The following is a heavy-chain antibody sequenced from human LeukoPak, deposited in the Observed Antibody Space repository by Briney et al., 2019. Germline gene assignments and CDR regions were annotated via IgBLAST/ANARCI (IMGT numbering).Heavy chain of an antibody. CDR1: GFTVSSNY. D-gene: IGHD3-10*01. Sequence: GGSLRLSCAASGFTVSSNYMTWVRQAPGKGLEWVSIIYSGGSTYYADSVKGRFTISRDNSKNTLYLQMNSLRAEDTAVYYCARDWYYGSGSFDPWGQGTLVTVSS. V-gene: IGHV3-66*01. CDR3: ARDWYYGSGSFDP. J-gene: IGHJ5*02. CDR2: IYSGGST.